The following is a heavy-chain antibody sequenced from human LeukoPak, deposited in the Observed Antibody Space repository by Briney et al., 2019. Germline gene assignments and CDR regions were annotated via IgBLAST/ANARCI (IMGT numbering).Heavy chain of an antibody. Sequence: SQTLSLTCTVSGFSISSGSYYWSWIRQPAGRGLERIGRIYTSGSTNYNPSLKSRVTISVDTSKNQFSLKLSSVTAADTAVYYCARGRTPYSYGPDFDYWGQGTLVTVSS. J-gene: IGHJ4*02. CDR3: ARGRTPYSYGPDFDY. CDR1: GFSISSGSYY. CDR2: IYTSGST. D-gene: IGHD5-18*01. V-gene: IGHV4-61*02.